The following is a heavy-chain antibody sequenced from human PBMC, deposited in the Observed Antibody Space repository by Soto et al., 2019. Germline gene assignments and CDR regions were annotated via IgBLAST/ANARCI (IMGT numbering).Heavy chain of an antibody. CDR2: ISCDGSNK. CDR1: GFTFSSYA. D-gene: IGHD6-19*01. V-gene: IGHV3-30-3*01. Sequence: GGSLRLSWAASGFTFSSYAMHWVRQAPGKGLEWVAVISCDGSNKYYADSVKGRFTISRDNSKNTLYLQMNSLRAEDTAVYYCARDRMAVAGMERAFDIWGQGTMVTVSS. CDR3: ARDRMAVAGMERAFDI. J-gene: IGHJ3*02.